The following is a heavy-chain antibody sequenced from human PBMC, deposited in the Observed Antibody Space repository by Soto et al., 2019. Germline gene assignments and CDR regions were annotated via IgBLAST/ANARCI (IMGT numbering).Heavy chain of an antibody. CDR3: ARMGQQVVREGDY. CDR1: GGSFSGYY. D-gene: IGHD6-13*01. J-gene: IGHJ4*02. CDR2: INHSGST. V-gene: IGHV4-34*01. Sequence: ASETLSLTCAVYGGSFSGYYWSWIRQPPGKGLEWIGEINHSGSTNYNPSLKSRVTISVDTSKNQFSLKLSSVTAADTAVYYCARMGQQVVREGDYWGQGTLVTVSS.